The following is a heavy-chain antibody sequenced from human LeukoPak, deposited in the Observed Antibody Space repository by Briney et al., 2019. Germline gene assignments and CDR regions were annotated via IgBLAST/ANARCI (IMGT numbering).Heavy chain of an antibody. Sequence: GGSRRLSGTAPEITFSNYAMSWVRQAPGKGLDCVSGISGSAGGTYYAHSVKGRFTISRDNSQNTLYLQMNSLRAEDTAVYYCAKGLRRDAFDIWGQGTMVTVSS. V-gene: IGHV3-23*01. CDR1: EITFSNYA. CDR2: ISGSAGGT. J-gene: IGHJ3*02. CDR3: AKGLRRDAFDI.